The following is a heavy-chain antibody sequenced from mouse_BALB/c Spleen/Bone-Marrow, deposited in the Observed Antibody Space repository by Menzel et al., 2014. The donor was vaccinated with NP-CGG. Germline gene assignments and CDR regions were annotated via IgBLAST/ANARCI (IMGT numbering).Heavy chain of an antibody. CDR2: IDPETGGT. D-gene: IGHD2-2*01. CDR3: TRSLVRRFVY. Sequence: VQLQQSGAELVRPGASVTLSCKASGYTFTDYEMHWVKQTPVHALEWIGAIDPETGGTAYNQKFKGKATLTADKSSSTAYMELRSLTSEDSAVYYCTRSLVRRFVYWGQGTLGTVSA. V-gene: IGHV1-15*01. J-gene: IGHJ3*01. CDR1: GYTFTDYE.